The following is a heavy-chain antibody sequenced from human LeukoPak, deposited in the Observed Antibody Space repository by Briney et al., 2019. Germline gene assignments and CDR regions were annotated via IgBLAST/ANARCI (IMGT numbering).Heavy chain of an antibody. D-gene: IGHD1-1*01. CDR1: GFTFSTFG. CDR3: ARDDKPDGNRYFDY. J-gene: IGHJ4*02. Sequence: GGSLRLSCAASGFTFSTFGMHWVRRAPGKGLEWLTSIWPDGSNQYYADSVKGRLTISRDNSKSTLYLQMNSLRAEDSAVYYCARDDKPDGNRYFDYWGQGTPVTVSS. V-gene: IGHV3-30*02. CDR2: IWPDGSNQ.